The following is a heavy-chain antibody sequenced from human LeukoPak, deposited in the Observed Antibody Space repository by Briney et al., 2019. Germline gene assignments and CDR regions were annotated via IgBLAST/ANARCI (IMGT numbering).Heavy chain of an antibody. D-gene: IGHD3-10*01. Sequence: GGSLRLSRAASGFTFSSYGMHWVRQAPSKGLEWVAVISYDGRKAYYADSVRGRFTISKDNSRKTLYLQMNSLRPEDTAMYYCARDSIGSDVLFDSWGQGTLVTVSS. CDR1: GFTFSSYG. J-gene: IGHJ4*02. CDR2: ISYDGRKA. V-gene: IGHV3-30*03. CDR3: ARDSIGSDVLFDS.